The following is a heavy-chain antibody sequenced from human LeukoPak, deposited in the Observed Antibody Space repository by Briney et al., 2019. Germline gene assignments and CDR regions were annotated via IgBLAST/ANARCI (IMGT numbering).Heavy chain of an antibody. J-gene: IGHJ4*02. V-gene: IGHV3-53*04. D-gene: IGHD3-22*01. Sequence: PGGSLRLSCAASGFTVSSNYMSWVRQAPGKGLEWVSVIYSGGSTYYADSVKGRFTISRHNSKNTLYLQMNSLRAEDTAVYYCATTGYYYDGSGYYPYYFDYWGQGTLVTVSS. CDR1: GFTVSSNY. CDR3: ATTGYYYDGSGYYPYYFDY. CDR2: IYSGGST.